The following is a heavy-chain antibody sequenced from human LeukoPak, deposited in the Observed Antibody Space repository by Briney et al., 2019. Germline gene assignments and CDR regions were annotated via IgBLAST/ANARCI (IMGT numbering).Heavy chain of an antibody. D-gene: IGHD2-15*01. J-gene: IGHJ5*02. V-gene: IGHV4-59*01. CDR2: IYYSGST. Sequence: PSKTLSLTCTVSGGSISSYYWSWIRQPPGKGLEWIGYIYYSGSTNYNPSLKSRVTISVDTSKNQFSLKLSSVTAADTAVYYCARGGRVWFDPWGQGTLVTVSS. CDR1: GGSISSYY. CDR3: ARGGRVWFDP.